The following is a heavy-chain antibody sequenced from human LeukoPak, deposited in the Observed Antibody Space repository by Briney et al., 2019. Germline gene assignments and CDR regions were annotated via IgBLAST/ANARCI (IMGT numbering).Heavy chain of an antibody. CDR3: ARAASTAIYHYYYYMDV. D-gene: IGHD5/OR15-5a*01. CDR2: IIPIFGTA. Sequence: SVKVSCKASGGTFSSYAISWVRQAPGQGLEWMGGIIPIFGTANYAQKFQGRVTITADESTSTAYMELSSLRSEDTAVYYCARAASTAIYHYYYYMDVWGKGTTVTISS. V-gene: IGHV1-69*13. J-gene: IGHJ6*03. CDR1: GGTFSSYA.